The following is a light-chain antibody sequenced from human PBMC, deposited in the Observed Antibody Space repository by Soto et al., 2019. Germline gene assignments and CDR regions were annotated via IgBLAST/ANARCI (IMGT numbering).Light chain of an antibody. CDR1: QRLSAF. CDR2: GAS. V-gene: IGKV3-20*01. J-gene: IGKJ5*01. CDR3: HQYGFSPMYT. Sequence: EIVLTQSPGTLSLSPGERATLSCRASQRLSAFLAWYQQQPGQAPRLLIYGASTRATGIPDRFSGSGSGTDFTLTVSRLEPEDFGVSYCHQYGFSPMYTFGQGTRLEIK.